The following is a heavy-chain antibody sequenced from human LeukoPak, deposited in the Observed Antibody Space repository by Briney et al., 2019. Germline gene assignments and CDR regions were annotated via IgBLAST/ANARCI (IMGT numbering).Heavy chain of an antibody. CDR3: AKNDYGGRLYYFDH. D-gene: IGHD4-23*01. V-gene: IGHV3-66*01. CDR2: ICSGGST. CDR1: GFTISDNF. J-gene: IGHJ4*02. Sequence: GGSLRLSCAASGFTISDNFMSWVRQAPGKGLEWVSVICSGGSTYYADSVKGRFIIARDNSKSTLYLQMNSLRAEDTAVYYCAKNDYGGRLYYFDHWGQGTLVTVSS.